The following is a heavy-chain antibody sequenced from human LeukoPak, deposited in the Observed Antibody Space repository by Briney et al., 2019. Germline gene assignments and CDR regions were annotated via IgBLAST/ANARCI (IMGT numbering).Heavy chain of an antibody. J-gene: IGHJ4*02. CDR1: GFTFSSYS. V-gene: IGHV3-48*01. D-gene: IGHD1/OR15-1a*01. CDR3: AKLWEHDYGDY. Sequence: GGSLRLSCAASGFTFSSYSMNWVRQAPGKGLEWVSYISSSSSTIYYADSVKGRFTISRDTSKNTLYLQMNSLRAEDTAVYYCAKLWEHDYGDYWGQGTLVTVSS. CDR2: ISSSSSTI.